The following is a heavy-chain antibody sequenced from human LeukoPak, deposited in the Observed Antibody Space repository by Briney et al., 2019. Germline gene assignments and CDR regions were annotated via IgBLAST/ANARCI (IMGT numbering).Heavy chain of an antibody. CDR3: ARDEGIASYFDY. CDR1: RYTFSSYG. CDR2: IWFDGSTK. V-gene: IGHV3-33*07. Sequence: PGGSLTLSCAASRYTFSSYGMYWVRQAPGKGLEGMAVIWFDGSTKYYEDSVKGRFTISRDNSKNTLYLQMNSLRADDTAVYYCARDEGIASYFDYWGQGTLVTVSS. D-gene: IGHD6-13*01. J-gene: IGHJ4*02.